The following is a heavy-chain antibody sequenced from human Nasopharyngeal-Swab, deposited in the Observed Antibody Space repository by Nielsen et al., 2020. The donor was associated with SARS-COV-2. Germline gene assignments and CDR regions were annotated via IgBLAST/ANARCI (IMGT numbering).Heavy chain of an antibody. V-gene: IGHV6-1*01. CDR2: TYYRSQWNY. CDR3: ARIQQQLPGIV. Sequence: SETLSLTCAISGASVSSTIAAWHWIRQSPSRGLEWLGRTYYRSQWNYDYADSVRGRVTVNPDTSRNQVSLHLNSVTPEDTAVYYCARIQQQLPGIVWGQGTMGIVSS. CDR1: GASVSSTIAA. J-gene: IGHJ3*01. D-gene: IGHD6-13*01.